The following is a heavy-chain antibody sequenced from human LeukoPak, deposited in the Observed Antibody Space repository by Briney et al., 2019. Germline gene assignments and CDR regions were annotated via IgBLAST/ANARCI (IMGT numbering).Heavy chain of an antibody. J-gene: IGHJ5*02. CDR3: ARKLPYYDYVWGSYRPNWFDP. V-gene: IGHV3-30-3*01. CDR1: GFTFSSYA. D-gene: IGHD3-16*02. CDR2: ISYDGSNK. Sequence: PGGSLRLSCAASGFTFSSYAMHWVRQAPGKGLEWVAVISYDGSNKYYADSVKGRFTISRDNSKNTLYLQMNSLRAEDTAVYYCARKLPYYDYVWGSYRPNWFDPWGQGTLVTVSS.